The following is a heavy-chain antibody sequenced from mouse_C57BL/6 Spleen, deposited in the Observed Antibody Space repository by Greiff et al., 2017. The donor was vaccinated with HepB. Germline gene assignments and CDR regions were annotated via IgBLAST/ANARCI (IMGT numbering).Heavy chain of an antibody. V-gene: IGHV1-53*01. CDR3: ARSRRPDFDY. Sequence: QVQLKQSGVELVKPGASVKLSCKASGYTFTSYGMYWVKQRPGQGLEWIGNINPGIGGTNYNEKFKSRATLTVDKSSSTAYMQLSSLTSEDSAVYNCARSRRPDFDYWGQGTTLTVSS. CDR1: GYTFTSYG. CDR2: INPGIGGT. J-gene: IGHJ2*01.